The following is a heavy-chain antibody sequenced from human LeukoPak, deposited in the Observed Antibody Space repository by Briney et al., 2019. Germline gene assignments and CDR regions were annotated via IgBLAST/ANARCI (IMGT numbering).Heavy chain of an antibody. Sequence: GASVKVSCKASGGTFSSYAISWVRQAPGQGLEWMGGIIPIFGTANYAQKFQGRVTITADESTSTAYMELSSLRSEDTAVYYCARGGLESWYGYNWFDPWGQGTLVTVSS. J-gene: IGHJ5*02. V-gene: IGHV1-69*13. D-gene: IGHD6-13*01. CDR1: GGTFSSYA. CDR2: IIPIFGTA. CDR3: ARGGLESWYGYNWFDP.